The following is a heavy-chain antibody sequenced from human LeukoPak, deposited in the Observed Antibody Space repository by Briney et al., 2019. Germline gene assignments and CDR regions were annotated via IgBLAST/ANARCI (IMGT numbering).Heavy chain of an antibody. Sequence: PGGSLRLSCAASGFTFSTYGMSWVRQAPGKGLEWVSTISGSGGSTYYADSVKGRFTISRVNSKNTLYLQMNSLRAEDTAVYYCAGRGSGSYFDYWGQGTLVTVSS. D-gene: IGHD3-10*01. V-gene: IGHV3-23*01. CDR2: ISGSGGST. CDR3: AGRGSGSYFDY. J-gene: IGHJ4*02. CDR1: GFTFSTYG.